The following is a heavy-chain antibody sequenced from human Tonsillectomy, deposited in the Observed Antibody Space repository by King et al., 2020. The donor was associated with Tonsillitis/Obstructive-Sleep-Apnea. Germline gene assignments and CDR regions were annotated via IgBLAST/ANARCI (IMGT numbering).Heavy chain of an antibody. J-gene: IGHJ6*03. CDR1: GFTFSSYW. CDR3: ARDLAYSSSWYFNYYYYMDV. D-gene: IGHD6-13*01. Sequence: EVQLVESGGGLVQPGGSLRLSCAASGFTFSSYWMHWVRQAPGKGLVWVSRINSDGSSTSYADSAKGRFTISRDNAKNTLYLQMNSLRAEDTAVYYCARDLAYSSSWYFNYYYYMDVWGKGTTVTVSS. CDR2: INSDGSST. V-gene: IGHV3-74*01.